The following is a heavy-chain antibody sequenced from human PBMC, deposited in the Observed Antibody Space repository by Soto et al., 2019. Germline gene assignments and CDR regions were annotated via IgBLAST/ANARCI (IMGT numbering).Heavy chain of an antibody. CDR2: INSDGSST. CDR1: GFTFSSAW. J-gene: IGHJ6*02. V-gene: IGHV3-74*01. Sequence: PGGSLRLSCAASGFTFSSAWMRWVRQASGKGLVWVSRINSDGSSTSYADSVKGRFTISRDNAKNTLYLQMNSLRAEDTAVYYCARDRGAYGMDVWGQGTTVTVSS. D-gene: IGHD3-10*01. CDR3: ARDRGAYGMDV.